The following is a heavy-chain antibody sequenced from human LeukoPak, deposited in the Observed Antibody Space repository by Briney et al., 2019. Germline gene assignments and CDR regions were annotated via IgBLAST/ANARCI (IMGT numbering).Heavy chain of an antibody. Sequence: GGSLRLSCAASGFTFSSYWMHWVRQAPGKGLVWVSRINSDGSSTSYADSVKGRFTISRDNAKNTLYLQMNSLRAEDTAVYYCARDLWDIVVVPAAMRDYYYYGMDVWGKGTTVTVSS. J-gene: IGHJ6*04. CDR3: ARDLWDIVVVPAAMRDYYYYGMDV. D-gene: IGHD2-2*01. CDR2: INSDGSST. V-gene: IGHV3-74*01. CDR1: GFTFSSYW.